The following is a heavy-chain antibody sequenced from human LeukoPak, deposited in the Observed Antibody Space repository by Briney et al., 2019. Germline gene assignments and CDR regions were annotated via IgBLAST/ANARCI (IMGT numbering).Heavy chain of an antibody. CDR1: GFTFSSYG. V-gene: IGHV3-30*03. CDR2: ISYDGSNK. J-gene: IGHJ4*02. Sequence: GGSLRLSCEASGFTFSSYGMHWVRHAPGKGLELVAVISYDGSNKYYADSVKGRFTISRDNSKNTLYLQMNSLRAEDTAVYYCATYSSNYDILTGYYYWGQGTLVTVSS. D-gene: IGHD3-9*01. CDR3: ATYSSNYDILTGYYY.